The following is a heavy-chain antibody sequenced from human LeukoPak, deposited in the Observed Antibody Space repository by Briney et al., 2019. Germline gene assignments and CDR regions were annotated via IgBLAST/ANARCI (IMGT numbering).Heavy chain of an antibody. CDR3: ARAYCAGRCYAWYFDL. J-gene: IGHJ2*01. D-gene: IGHD2-21*01. CDR1: GFTFSSYD. Sequence: GGSLRLSCAASGFTFSSYDMHWVRRPMGKGLEWVSAFGADGATLYPDSVKGRFIISRENAKNAVYLDMNSLSPGDTAVYYCARAYCAGRCYAWYFDLWGRGTLVTVSS. CDR2: FGADGAT. V-gene: IGHV3-13*01.